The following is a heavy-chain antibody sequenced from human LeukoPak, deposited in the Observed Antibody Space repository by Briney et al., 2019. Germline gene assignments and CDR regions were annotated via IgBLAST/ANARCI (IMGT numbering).Heavy chain of an antibody. J-gene: IGHJ4*02. CDR2: IYYSGST. V-gene: IGHV4-39*01. CDR3: ARQRGEWELLPGYYFDS. D-gene: IGHD1-26*01. CDR1: GGSISSSSYY. Sequence: SETLSLTCTVSGGSISSSSYYWGWIRQPPGKGLEWIGSIYYSGSTYYNPSLRSRVTISVDTSTNQFSLKLSSVTAADTAVYYCARQRGEWELLPGYYFDSWGQGTQVTVSS.